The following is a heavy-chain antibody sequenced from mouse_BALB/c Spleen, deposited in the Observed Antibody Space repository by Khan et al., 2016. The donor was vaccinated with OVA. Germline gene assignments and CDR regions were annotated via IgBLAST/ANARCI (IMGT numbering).Heavy chain of an antibody. Sequence: QVQLQQSGAELARPGASVKMSCKASGYTFTTYTIHWVNQRPGQGLEWIGYIIPSTDYTTYNQKFKDKATLTADKSSSTAYMQLSSLTSDDSAVYYGAKEGAYYRSDGWFAYWGQGTLVTVSA. CDR1: GYTFTTYT. D-gene: IGHD2-14*01. J-gene: IGHJ3*01. V-gene: IGHV1-4*01. CDR2: IIPSTDYT. CDR3: AKEGAYYRSDGWFAY.